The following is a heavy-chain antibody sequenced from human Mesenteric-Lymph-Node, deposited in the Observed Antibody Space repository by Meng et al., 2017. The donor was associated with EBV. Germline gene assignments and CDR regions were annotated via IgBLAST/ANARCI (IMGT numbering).Heavy chain of an antibody. D-gene: IGHD5-24*01. CDR1: GYTFTSYD. Sequence: QVQIVQSGAEVKKPGASVKVSGKASGYTFTSYDINWVRQATGQGLEWMGWMNPNSGNTGYAQKFQGRVTMTRNTSISTAYMELSSLRSEDTDVYYCARGGPEMATISDWGQGTLVTVSS. CDR2: MNPNSGNT. J-gene: IGHJ4*02. CDR3: ARGGPEMATISD. V-gene: IGHV1-8*01.